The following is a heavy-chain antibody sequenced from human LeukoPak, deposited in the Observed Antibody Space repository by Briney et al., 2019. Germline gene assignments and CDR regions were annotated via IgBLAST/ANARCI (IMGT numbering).Heavy chain of an antibody. CDR3: ARDEVAYCSGGCCYSTWFDP. J-gene: IGHJ5*02. V-gene: IGHV3-21*06. CDR1: GFTFSSYS. D-gene: IGHD2-15*01. CDR2: ISSSSSYI. Sequence: PGGSLRLSCAASGFTFSSYSMNWVRQAPGKGLEWVSSISSSSSYIYYADSVKGRFTISRDNAKNSLYLQMNSLRAEDTAVYYCARDEVAYCSGGCCYSTWFDPWGQGTLVTVSS.